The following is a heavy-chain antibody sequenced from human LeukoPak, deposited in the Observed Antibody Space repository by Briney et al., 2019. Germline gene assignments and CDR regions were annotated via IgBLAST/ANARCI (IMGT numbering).Heavy chain of an antibody. CDR2: IYYSGST. Sequence: PSETLSLTCTVSGGSISSYYWSWIRQPPGKGLEWIGYIYYSGSTNYNPSLKSRVTISVDTSKNQFSLKLSSVTAADTAVYYCARVGWLKSHYYYYYYMDVWGKGTTVTVSS. D-gene: IGHD3-10*01. CDR1: GGSISSYY. CDR3: ARVGWLKSHYYYYYYMDV. J-gene: IGHJ6*03. V-gene: IGHV4-59*01.